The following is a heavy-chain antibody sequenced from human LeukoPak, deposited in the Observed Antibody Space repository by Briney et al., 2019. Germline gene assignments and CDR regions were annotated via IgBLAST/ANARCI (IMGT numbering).Heavy chain of an antibody. CDR1: AFSFSDNG. CDR3: AKDASGSRYPDY. D-gene: IGHD3-10*01. V-gene: IGHV3-30*02. Sequence: PGGSLRLSCAASAFSFSDNGMHWARQAPGQGLEWVAFIRYDGSNEYYADSVKGRFTVSRDNSKNTLYLQMNSLKIEDTAVYYCAKDASGSRYPDYWGQGTLVTVSS. J-gene: IGHJ4*02. CDR2: IRYDGSNE.